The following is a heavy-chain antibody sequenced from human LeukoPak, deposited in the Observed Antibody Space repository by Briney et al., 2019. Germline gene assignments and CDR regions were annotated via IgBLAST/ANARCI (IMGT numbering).Heavy chain of an antibody. CDR1: GFTFSSYA. Sequence: GGSLRLSCAASGFTFSSYAISWVRQAPGKGLEWVSAISGSGGSTYYADSVKGRFTISRDNSKNTLYLQMNSLRAEDTAVYYCAKVPGIVVVPAAIFDYWGQGTLVTVSS. CDR3: AKVPGIVVVPAAIFDY. J-gene: IGHJ4*02. D-gene: IGHD2-2*02. V-gene: IGHV3-23*01. CDR2: ISGSGGST.